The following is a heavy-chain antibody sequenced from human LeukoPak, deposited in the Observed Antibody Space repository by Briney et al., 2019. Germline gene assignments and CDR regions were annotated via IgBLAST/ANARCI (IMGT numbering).Heavy chain of an antibody. CDR2: ISSSSSYI. D-gene: IGHD3-16*01. CDR3: ASVKFGSYGMDV. Sequence: GGSLRLSCAASGFTFSSYSMNWVRQAPGKGLEWVSSISSSSSYIYYADSVKGRFTISRDNAKNSLYLQMNSLRAEDTAVYYCASVKFGSYGMDVWGQGTTVTVSS. V-gene: IGHV3-21*01. J-gene: IGHJ6*02. CDR1: GFTFSSYS.